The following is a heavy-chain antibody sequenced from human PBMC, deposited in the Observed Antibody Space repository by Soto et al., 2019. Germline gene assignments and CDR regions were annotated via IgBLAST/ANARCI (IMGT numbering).Heavy chain of an antibody. CDR3: ARGYWVQGYGAGTYFDY. CDR2: IYSGSTT. J-gene: IGHJ4*02. CDR1: GLSVGNNY. D-gene: IGHD3-10*01. V-gene: IGHV3-66*01. Sequence: EVQLVESGGGVVQPGGSLRLSCAASGLSVGNNYMSWVRQAPGKGLEWVSVIYSGSTTHYADSVKGRFSISRDSSRNTVYLQMNSLRVEDTAVYHCARGYWVQGYGAGTYFDYWGQGTLVTASS.